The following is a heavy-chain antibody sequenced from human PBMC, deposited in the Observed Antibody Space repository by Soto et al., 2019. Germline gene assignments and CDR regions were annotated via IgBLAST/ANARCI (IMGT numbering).Heavy chain of an antibody. J-gene: IGHJ6*02. CDR1: GYSFSNYG. D-gene: IGHD3-3*01. CDR3: AKDMTRFLAWPHYFRGLDV. V-gene: IGHV3-30*18. CDR2: ISYDGITK. Sequence: ESGGGVVQPGRSLRLSCEASGYSFSNYGMHWVPQAPGKGLEWVAAISYDGITKYYSDSLKGRFTISKDNSKNTLYLEMNSLRPEDTAVYYCAKDMTRFLAWPHYFRGLDVWGQGNTVTVSS.